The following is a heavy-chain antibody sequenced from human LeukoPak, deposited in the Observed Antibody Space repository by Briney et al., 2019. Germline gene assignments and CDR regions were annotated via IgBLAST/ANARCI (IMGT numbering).Heavy chain of an antibody. CDR1: GGSISSSSYY. D-gene: IGHD4-17*01. CDR2: IYYSGST. Sequence: SETLSLTCTVSGGSISSSSYYWGWIRQPPGKGLEWIGSIYYSGSTYYNPSLKSRVTISVDTSKNQFSLKLSSVTAADTAVYYCARLGESYGDYGFESYWGQGTLVTVSS. CDR3: ARLGESYGDYGFESY. V-gene: IGHV4-39*01. J-gene: IGHJ4*02.